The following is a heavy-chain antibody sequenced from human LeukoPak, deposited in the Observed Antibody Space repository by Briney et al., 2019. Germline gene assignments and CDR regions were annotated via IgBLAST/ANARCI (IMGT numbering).Heavy chain of an antibody. CDR1: GFTFSSYW. Sequence: PGGSLRLSCAASGFTFSSYWMHWVRQPPGRGLEWIGEIYRTGDTNYNPSLKSRVTISQDKSKNQFSLKLNSMTAADTAVYYCARDTGGRGRLDGFDIWGQGTMVTVSS. D-gene: IGHD3-10*01. CDR2: IYRTGDT. J-gene: IGHJ3*02. CDR3: ARDTGGRGRLDGFDI. V-gene: IGHV4-4*02.